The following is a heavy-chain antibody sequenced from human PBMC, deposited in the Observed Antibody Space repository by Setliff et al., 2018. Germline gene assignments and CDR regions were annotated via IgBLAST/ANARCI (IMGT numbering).Heavy chain of an antibody. V-gene: IGHV1-18*01. CDR3: ARSSDSGYYHQRDAFDT. CDR2: ISSYNGNT. CDR1: GYIFKSYG. D-gene: IGHD3-22*01. J-gene: IGHJ3*02. Sequence: ASVKVSCKASGYIFKSYGISWVRQAPGQGLEWMGWISSYNGNTKYAQTVQDRITMATDAFTRTSYMELSSLRSDDTAVYFCARSSDSGYYHQRDAFDTWGQGTRVTVSS.